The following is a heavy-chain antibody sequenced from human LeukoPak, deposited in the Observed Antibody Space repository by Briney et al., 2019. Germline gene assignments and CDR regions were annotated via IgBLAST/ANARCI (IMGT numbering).Heavy chain of an antibody. Sequence: SETLSLTCTVSGGSITSYYWSWIRQPPGKGLEWIGYISYSGSTDYNPSLKSRLTISLDTSKNQFSLKLSSVTAADTAVYYCARGYRGTSGGKLTRKTYYFDYWGQGTLVTVSS. CDR3: ARGYRGTSGGKLTRKTYYFDY. CDR1: GGSITSYY. J-gene: IGHJ4*02. CDR2: ISYSGST. D-gene: IGHD2-2*01. V-gene: IGHV4-59*01.